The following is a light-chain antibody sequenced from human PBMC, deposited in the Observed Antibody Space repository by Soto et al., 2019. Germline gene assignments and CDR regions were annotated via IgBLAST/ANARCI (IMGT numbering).Light chain of an antibody. Sequence: EIVLTQSPDTLSLSPGERATLSCRASQRVSSDSLAWYQQQPGQAPRLLIYSTSTRATGIPARFSGSGSGTEFTLTISSLQSEDFAVYYCQQYNNWPQTFGQGTKVDIK. CDR2: STS. CDR3: QQYNNWPQT. J-gene: IGKJ1*01. CDR1: QRVSSD. V-gene: IGKV3-15*01.